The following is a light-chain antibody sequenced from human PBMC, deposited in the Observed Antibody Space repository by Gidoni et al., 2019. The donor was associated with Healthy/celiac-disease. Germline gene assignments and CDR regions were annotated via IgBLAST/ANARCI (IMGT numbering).Light chain of an antibody. CDR3: QHHDTYPNT. CDR1: QGVSSY. CDR2: TAS. J-gene: IGKJ5*01. Sequence: DVPFTQSPSFLSASVGDRVTITCRASQGVSSYLIWYQQKPGKAPKLLIYTASTLQSGVPSRFSGSGSGTEFTLTISSLQPEDFATYYCQHHDTYPNTFGLGTRLEIK. V-gene: IGKV1-9*01.